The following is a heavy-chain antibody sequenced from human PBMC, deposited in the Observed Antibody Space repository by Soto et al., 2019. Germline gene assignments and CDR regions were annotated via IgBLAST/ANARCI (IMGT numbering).Heavy chain of an antibody. Sequence: EVQLVESGGGLVQPGRSLRLSCAASGFTFDDYAMHWVRQAPGKGLGWVSGISWNSGSIGYADSVKGRFTIPRDNAKNSLYLQMNSLRAEDTALYYCAKDVEDYYYYYMDVWGKGTTVTVSS. J-gene: IGHJ6*03. CDR3: AKDVEDYYYYYMDV. CDR1: GFTFDDYA. CDR2: ISWNSGSI. V-gene: IGHV3-9*01.